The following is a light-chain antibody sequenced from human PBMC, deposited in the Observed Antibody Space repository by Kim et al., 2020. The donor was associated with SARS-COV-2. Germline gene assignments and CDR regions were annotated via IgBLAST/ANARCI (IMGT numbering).Light chain of an antibody. V-gene: IGKV1-17*01. CDR3: LQHSTSPIT. CDR2: GAS. J-gene: IGKJ5*01. CDR1: QDIRND. Sequence: DIQMTQSPSSLSASVGDRVTITCRASQDIRNDLGWYQQNPGRAPKRLIYGASSLQSGVPSRFSGSGSGTEFTLTISSVQPEDFATYFCLQHSTSPITFVQGTRLEIK.